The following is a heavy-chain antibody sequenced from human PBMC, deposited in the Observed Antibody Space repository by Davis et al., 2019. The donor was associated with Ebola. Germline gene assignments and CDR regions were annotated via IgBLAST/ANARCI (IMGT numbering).Heavy chain of an antibody. Sequence: MPSETLSLTCAVSGGSFSGYYWSWIRQPSGKGLEWIGEINHSGSTNYIPSLKSRVTISVDTSKNQFSLKLSSVTAADTAVYYCATGGYSYGLDYWGQGTLVTVSS. CDR3: ATGGYSYGLDY. CDR1: GGSFSGYY. V-gene: IGHV4-34*01. CDR2: INHSGST. J-gene: IGHJ4*02. D-gene: IGHD5-18*01.